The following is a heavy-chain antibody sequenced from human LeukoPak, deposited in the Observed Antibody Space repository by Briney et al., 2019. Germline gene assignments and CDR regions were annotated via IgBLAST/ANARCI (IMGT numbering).Heavy chain of an antibody. J-gene: IGHJ4*02. CDR3: ARGRYSSSPPDY. CDR2: ISAYNGNT. Sequence: ASVKVSCKASGYTFTSYGVSWVRQAPGQGLEWMGWISAYNGNTNFAQKVQGRVTMTTDTSTNTAYMELRSLRSDDTAVYYCARGRYSSSPPDYWGRGTLVTVTS. V-gene: IGHV1-18*01. CDR1: GYTFTSYG. D-gene: IGHD6-13*01.